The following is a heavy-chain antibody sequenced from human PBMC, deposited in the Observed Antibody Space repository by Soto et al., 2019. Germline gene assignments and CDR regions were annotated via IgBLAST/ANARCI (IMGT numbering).Heavy chain of an antibody. D-gene: IGHD3-10*01. Sequence: GGSLRLSCAASGFTFSDHYMDWVRQAPGKGLEWVGRIGNRPNSYTTQYAASVKGRFAVLRDDSENLVYLQMNDLKTEDTAVYYCVRDSGRGFYFDYWGQGAQVTVSS. CDR3: VRDSGRGFYFDY. CDR2: IGNRPNSYTT. V-gene: IGHV3-72*01. J-gene: IGHJ4*02. CDR1: GFTFSDHY.